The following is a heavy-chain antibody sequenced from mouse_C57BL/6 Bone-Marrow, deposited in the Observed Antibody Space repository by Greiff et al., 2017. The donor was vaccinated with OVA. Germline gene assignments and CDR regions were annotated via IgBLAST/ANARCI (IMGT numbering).Heavy chain of an antibody. CDR3: ARDYDCVLYWYFDV. D-gene: IGHD2-4*01. J-gene: IGHJ1*03. CDR2: SRNKANDYTT. V-gene: IGHV7-1*01. Sequence: EVMLVESGGGLVQSGRSLRLSCATSGFTFSDFYMEWVRQAPGKGLEWIAASRNKANDYTTEYSASVKGRFTVSRDTSQSIHYRQMTALIAGDTSIYYGARDYDCVLYWYFDVWGTGTTVTVSS. CDR1: GFTFSDFY.